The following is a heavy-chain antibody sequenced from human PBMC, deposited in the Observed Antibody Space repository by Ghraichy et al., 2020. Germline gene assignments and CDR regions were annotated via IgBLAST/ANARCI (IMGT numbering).Heavy chain of an antibody. J-gene: IGHJ4*02. CDR3: AKVWGSSDFDY. V-gene: IGHV3-30*18. Sequence: GGSLRLSCAASGFTFSSYGMHWVRQAPGKGLEWVAVISYDGSNKYYADSVKGRFTISRDNSKNTLYLQMNSLRAEDTAVYYCAKVWGSSDFDYWGQGTLVTVSS. D-gene: IGHD3-16*01. CDR2: ISYDGSNK. CDR1: GFTFSSYG.